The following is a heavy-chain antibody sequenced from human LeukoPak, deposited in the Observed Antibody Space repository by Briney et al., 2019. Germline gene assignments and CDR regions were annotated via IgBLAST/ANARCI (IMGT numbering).Heavy chain of an antibody. CDR1: GGSISSYY. J-gene: IGHJ3*02. CDR2: IYYSGST. Sequence: SETLSLTCTVSGGSISSYYWSWIRQPPGKGLEWIGYIYYSGSTNYNPSLKSRVTISVDTSKNQFSLKLSSVTAADTAVYYCARGGWDYYDSSGFDIWGQGTMVTVSS. V-gene: IGHV4-59*01. CDR3: ARGGWDYYDSSGFDI. D-gene: IGHD3-22*01.